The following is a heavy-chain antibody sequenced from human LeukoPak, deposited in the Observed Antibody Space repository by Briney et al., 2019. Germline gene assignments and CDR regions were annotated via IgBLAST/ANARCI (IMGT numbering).Heavy chain of an antibody. D-gene: IGHD3-10*01. CDR2: IYYSGST. V-gene: IGHV4-61*01. Sequence: SETLSLTCTVSGGSVSSGSYYWSWIRQPPGKGLEWIGYIYYSGSTNYNPSLKSRVTISVDTSKNQFSLKPSSVTAADTAVYYCARVPYYYGSGTEYWYFDLWGRGTLVTVSS. CDR3: ARVPYYYGSGTEYWYFDL. J-gene: IGHJ2*01. CDR1: GGSVSSGSYY.